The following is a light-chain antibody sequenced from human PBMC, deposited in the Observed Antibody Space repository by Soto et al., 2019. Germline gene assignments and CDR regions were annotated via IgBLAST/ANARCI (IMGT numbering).Light chain of an antibody. CDR2: EVS. CDR1: SSDVGSYNL. CDR3: CSYAGSSTFPYV. Sequence: QSVLTHPASVSGSPGQSITISCTGTSSDVGSYNLVSWYQHHPGKAPKLMIYEVSKRPSGVSNRFSGSKSGNTASLTISGLQAEDEADYYCCSYAGSSTFPYVFGTGTKLTVL. J-gene: IGLJ1*01. V-gene: IGLV2-23*02.